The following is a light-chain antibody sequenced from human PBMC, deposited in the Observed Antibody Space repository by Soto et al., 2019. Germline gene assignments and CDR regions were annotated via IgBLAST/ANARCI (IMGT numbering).Light chain of an antibody. V-gene: IGKV1-5*03. CDR1: QTISSW. Sequence: DIQMTQSPSTLSGSVGDRVTITCRASQTISSWLAWYQQKAGKAPKLLIYKASTLKSGVPSRFSGSGSGTEFTLTISSLQPDDFATYYCQHYNSYPEAFGQGTKVDIK. CDR3: QHYNSYPEA. CDR2: KAS. J-gene: IGKJ1*01.